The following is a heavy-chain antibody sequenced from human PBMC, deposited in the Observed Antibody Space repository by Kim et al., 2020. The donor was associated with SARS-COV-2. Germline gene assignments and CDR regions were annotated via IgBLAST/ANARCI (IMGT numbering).Heavy chain of an antibody. D-gene: IGHD6-13*01. Sequence: LQSRVTISVDTSKNQFSLRLSSVTAADTAVYYCARDYGSSWYVGYYFDYWGQGTLVTVSS. CDR3: ARDYGSSWYVGYYFDY. V-gene: IGHV4-39*07. J-gene: IGHJ4*02.